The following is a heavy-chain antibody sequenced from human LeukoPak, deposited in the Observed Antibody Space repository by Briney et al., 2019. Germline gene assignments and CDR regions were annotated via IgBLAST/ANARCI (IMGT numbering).Heavy chain of an antibody. V-gene: IGHV1-2*02. CDR1: GYTFTGYY. J-gene: IGHJ4*02. CDR3: ARVQDRGYSGSQDLDY. Sequence: ASVKVSCKASGYTFTGYYMHWVRQTPGQGLEWMGWINPNSGGTNYAQKFQGRDTMTRDTSISTAYMELSSVRSEDTAVYYCARVQDRGYSGSQDLDYWGQETLVSVSS. D-gene: IGHD5-12*01. CDR2: INPNSGGT.